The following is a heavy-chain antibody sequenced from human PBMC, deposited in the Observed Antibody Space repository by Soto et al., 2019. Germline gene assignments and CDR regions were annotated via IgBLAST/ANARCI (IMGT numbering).Heavy chain of an antibody. CDR1: GFTFSNSA. CDR3: ARDRGTAAFDI. J-gene: IGHJ3*02. CDR2: ISYDGSNK. D-gene: IGHD3-10*01. V-gene: IGHV3-30-3*01. Sequence: QVQLVESGGGVVQPGRSLRLSCAASGFTFSNSAMHWLRQAPGKGLEWVAVISYDGSNKYYADSVKGRFTISRDNSKNTLYVQMNSLRAEDTAVYYCARDRGTAAFDIWGQGTMVTVSS.